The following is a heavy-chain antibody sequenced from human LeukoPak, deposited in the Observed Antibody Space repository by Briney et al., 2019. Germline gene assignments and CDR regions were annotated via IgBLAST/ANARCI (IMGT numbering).Heavy chain of an antibody. CDR1: GFTFSSYA. CDR2: ISGSGGST. CDR3: AKDVGVYSGYDSIGY. Sequence: GGSLRLSRAASGFTFSSYAMTWVRQAPGKGLEWVSAISGSGGSTYYADSVKGRFTISRDNSKNTLYLQMNSLRAEDTAVYYCAKDVGVYSGYDSIGYWGQGTLVTVSS. D-gene: IGHD5-12*01. V-gene: IGHV3-23*01. J-gene: IGHJ4*02.